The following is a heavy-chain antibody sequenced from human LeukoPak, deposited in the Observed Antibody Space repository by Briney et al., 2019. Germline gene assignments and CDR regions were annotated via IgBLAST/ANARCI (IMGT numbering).Heavy chain of an antibody. CDR2: IKQDGSEK. J-gene: IGHJ4*02. CDR3: ARDNYYDSSGYDY. Sequence: GGSLRLSCAASGFTFSRYWMSWVRQAPGKGLEWVANIKQDGSEKYYVDSVKGRFTISRDNAKNSLYLQMNSLGAEDTAVYYCARDNYYDSSGYDYWGQGTLVTVSS. CDR1: GFTFSRYW. D-gene: IGHD3-22*01. V-gene: IGHV3-7*01.